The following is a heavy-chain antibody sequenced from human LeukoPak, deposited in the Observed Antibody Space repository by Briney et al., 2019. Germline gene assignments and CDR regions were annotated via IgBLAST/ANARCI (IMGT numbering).Heavy chain of an antibody. CDR3: ERGLYGDHGGY. CDR2: ISSDSNTI. V-gene: IGHV3-48*01. CDR1: GFTFSSYS. Sequence: GGSLRLSCAASGFTFSSYSMNWVRQAPGKGLEWVSYISSDSNTIYYAYSVTGRFTISRNNAKNSLYLQMNSLRAEDTSVYCCERGLYGDHGGYWGQGTLVTVSS. J-gene: IGHJ4*02. D-gene: IGHD4-17*01.